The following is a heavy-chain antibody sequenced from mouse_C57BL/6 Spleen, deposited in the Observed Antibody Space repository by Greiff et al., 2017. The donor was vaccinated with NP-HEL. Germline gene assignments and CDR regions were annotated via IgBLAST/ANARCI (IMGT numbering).Heavy chain of an antibody. CDR2: ISYSGST. D-gene: IGHD2-4*01. CDR1: GYSITSDY. V-gene: IGHV3-8*01. J-gene: IGHJ2*01. Sequence: EVKLMESGPGLAKPSQSLSLTCSVTGYSITSDYWNWIRKFPGDKLEYIGYISYSGSTYYNPSLKSRISITRDTSNNQYYLQLNSVTTEDTATYYCARRYYDSTRGYYFDYWGQGTTLTVSS. CDR3: ARRYYDSTRGYYFDY.